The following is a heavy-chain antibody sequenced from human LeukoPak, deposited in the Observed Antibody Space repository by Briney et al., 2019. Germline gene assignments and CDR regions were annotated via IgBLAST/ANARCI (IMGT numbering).Heavy chain of an antibody. Sequence: SSETLSLTCAVYGGSFSGYYWSWIRRPPGKGLEWIGEINHSGSTNYNPSLKSRVTISVDTSKNQFSLKLSSVTAADTAVYYCARGPHYYDILTGQNYWGQGTLVTVSS. CDR3: ARGPHYYDILTGQNY. CDR2: INHSGST. CDR1: GGSFSGYY. V-gene: IGHV4-34*01. J-gene: IGHJ4*02. D-gene: IGHD3-9*01.